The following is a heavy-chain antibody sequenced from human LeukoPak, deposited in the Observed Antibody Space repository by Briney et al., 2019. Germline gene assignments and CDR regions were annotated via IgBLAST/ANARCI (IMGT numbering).Heavy chain of an antibody. Sequence: GGSLRLSCAASGFTVSSNYMSWVRQAPGKGLEWVSIIYSGGSTFYADSVKGRFTISRDNSKNTLYLQMNSLRAEDTAVYYCTTYGSGRKFDYWGQGILVTVSS. CDR1: GFTVSSNY. CDR2: IYSGGST. D-gene: IGHD3-10*01. J-gene: IGHJ4*02. V-gene: IGHV3-53*01. CDR3: TTYGSGRKFDY.